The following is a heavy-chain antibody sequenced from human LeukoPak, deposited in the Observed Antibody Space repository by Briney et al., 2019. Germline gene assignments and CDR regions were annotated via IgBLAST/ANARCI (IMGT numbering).Heavy chain of an antibody. D-gene: IGHD2-2*01. CDR3: AREDPIVVVPAAAWSWFDP. CDR1: GGSISGSSYY. V-gene: IGHV4-31*03. CDR2: IYYSGST. J-gene: IGHJ5*02. Sequence: SETLSLTCTVSGGSISGSSYYWGWIRQHPGKGLEWIGYIYYSGSTYCNPSLKSRVTISVDTSKNQFSLKLSSVTAADTAVYYCAREDPIVVVPAAAWSWFDPWGQGTLVTVSS.